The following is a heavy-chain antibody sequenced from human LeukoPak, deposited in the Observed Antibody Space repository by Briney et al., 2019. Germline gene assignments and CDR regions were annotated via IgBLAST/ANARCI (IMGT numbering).Heavy chain of an antibody. D-gene: IGHD6-19*01. CDR2: INHSGST. V-gene: IGHV4-34*01. CDR3: ARAEYSSGWYY. CDR1: GGSFSGYY. J-gene: IGHJ4*02. Sequence: SETLSLTCAAYGGSFSGYYWSWIRQPPGKGLEWIGEINHSGSTNYNPSLKSRVTISVDTSKNQFSLKLSSVTAADTAVYYCARAEYSSGWYYWGQGTLVTVSS.